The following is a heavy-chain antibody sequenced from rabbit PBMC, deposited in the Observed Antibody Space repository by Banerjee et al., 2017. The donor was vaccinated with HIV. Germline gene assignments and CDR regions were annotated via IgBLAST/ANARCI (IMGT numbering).Heavy chain of an antibody. V-gene: IGHV1S45*01. D-gene: IGHD4-1*01. CDR2: IYAGSSDST. CDR3: ARDLAGVIGWNFNL. CDR1: GFSFSSNYW. J-gene: IGHJ4*01. Sequence: QEQLEESGGDLVKPEGSLTLTCTASGFSFSSNYWICWVRQAPGKGLEWIGCIYAGSSDSTYYASWAKGRFTISKTSSTTVTLQMTSLTAADTASYFCARDLAGVIGWNFNLWGQGTLVTVS.